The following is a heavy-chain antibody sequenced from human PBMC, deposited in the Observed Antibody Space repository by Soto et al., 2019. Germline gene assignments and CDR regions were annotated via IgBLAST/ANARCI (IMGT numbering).Heavy chain of an antibody. J-gene: IGHJ5*02. D-gene: IGHD5-18*01. CDR3: ARPGIQLWSPYNWFDP. CDR2: ISGSGGST. Sequence: EVQLLESGGGLVQPGGSLRLSCAASGFTFSSYAMSWVRQAPGKGLEWVSAISGSGGSTYYADSVKGRFTISRDNSKNTLYLQMTSLRAEDTAVYYCARPGIQLWSPYNWFDPWGQGPLFTVSS. V-gene: IGHV3-23*01. CDR1: GFTFSSYA.